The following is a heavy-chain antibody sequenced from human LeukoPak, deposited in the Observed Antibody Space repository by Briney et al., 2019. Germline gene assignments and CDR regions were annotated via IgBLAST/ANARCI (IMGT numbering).Heavy chain of an antibody. Sequence: ASVKVSRKVSVYTLTELSMHWVRQAPGKGREWMGGFDPEDGETIYAQKFQGRVTMTEDTSKDTAYMELSSLRSEDTAVYYCAARVRGAYLLYFDYWGQGTLVTVSS. J-gene: IGHJ4*02. CDR2: FDPEDGET. CDR3: AARVRGAYLLYFDY. CDR1: VYTLTELS. V-gene: IGHV1-24*01. D-gene: IGHD3-10*01.